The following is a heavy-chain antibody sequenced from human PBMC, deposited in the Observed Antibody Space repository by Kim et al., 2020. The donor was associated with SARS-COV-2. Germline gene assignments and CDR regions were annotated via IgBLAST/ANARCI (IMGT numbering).Heavy chain of an antibody. J-gene: IGHJ5*02. CDR3: AREVFVFPPMVRGKMHRRFDP. V-gene: IGHV4-34*01. Sequence: SETLSLTCAVYGGSFSGYYWSWIRQPPGKGLEWIGEINHSGSTNYNPSLKSRVTISVDTSKNQFSLKLSSVTAADTAVYYCAREVFVFPPMVRGKMHRRFDPWGQGTLVTVSS. CDR1: GGSFSGYY. D-gene: IGHD3-10*01. CDR2: INHSGST.